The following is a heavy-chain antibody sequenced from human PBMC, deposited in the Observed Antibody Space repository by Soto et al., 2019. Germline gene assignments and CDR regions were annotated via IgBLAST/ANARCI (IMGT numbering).Heavy chain of an antibody. V-gene: IGHV4-4*02. Sequence: ETLSLPCAVSGGSFTSNNWWTWVRQPPGQGLEWIGEIYRTGSTNYNPSLKSRVTISLNKSENQFSLKVTSLTAADTAVYYCASRDPGTSVDYWGQGTLVTVSS. J-gene: IGHJ4*02. CDR1: GGSFTSNNW. D-gene: IGHD1-7*01. CDR3: ASRDPGTSVDY. CDR2: IYRTGST.